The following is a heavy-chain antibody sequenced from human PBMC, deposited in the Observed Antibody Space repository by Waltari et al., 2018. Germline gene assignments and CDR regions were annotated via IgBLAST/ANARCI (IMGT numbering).Heavy chain of an antibody. D-gene: IGHD1-26*01. Sequence: EVQLVQSGAELRKPGESLKISCEASGFSFNDYWVAWVRQMPGAGLEWLVVFYPGASHASNNPSFQGQVTTSGDKSTNPAYLQRNSLKASDTAMYYCARGGGVSGANVWGQGTMITVSS. CDR2: FYPGASHA. V-gene: IGHV5-51*01. CDR3: ARGGGVSGANV. CDR1: GFSFNDYW. J-gene: IGHJ3*01.